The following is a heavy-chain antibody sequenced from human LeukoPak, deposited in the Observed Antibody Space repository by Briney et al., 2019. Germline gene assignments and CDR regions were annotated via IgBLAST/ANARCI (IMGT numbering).Heavy chain of an antibody. CDR1: GGSISSSNW. V-gene: IGHV4-4*02. Sequence: SGTLSLTCAVSGGSISSSNWWSWIRQPPGKGLEWIGEIYHSGSTNYNPSLKSRVTISVDKSKTQFSLKLSSVTAADTAVYYCARGVKYDYVWGSYRQPFDYWGQGTLVTVSS. CDR3: ARGVKYDYVWGSYRQPFDY. CDR2: IYHSGST. D-gene: IGHD3-16*02. J-gene: IGHJ4*02.